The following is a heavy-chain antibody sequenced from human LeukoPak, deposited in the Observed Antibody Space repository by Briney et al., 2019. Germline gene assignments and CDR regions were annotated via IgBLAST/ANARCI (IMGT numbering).Heavy chain of an antibody. CDR3: LYSSGWYRGAFDI. Sequence: SVKVSRKASGGTFSSYAISWVRQAPGQGLEWMGRIIPIFGTANYAQKFQGRVTITTDESTSTAYMELSSLRSEDTAVYYCLYSSGWYRGAFDIWGQGTMVTVSS. D-gene: IGHD6-19*01. CDR1: GGTFSSYA. J-gene: IGHJ3*02. V-gene: IGHV1-69*05. CDR2: IIPIFGTA.